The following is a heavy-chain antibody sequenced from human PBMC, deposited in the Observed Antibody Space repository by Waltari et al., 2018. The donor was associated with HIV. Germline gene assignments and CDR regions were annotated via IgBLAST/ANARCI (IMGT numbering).Heavy chain of an antibody. CDR1: GYSFNTSW. J-gene: IGHJ4*02. Sequence: VQLVQSGTEVKKPGESLKISCQTSGYSFNTSWIGWVRQMPGKGLEWIGIIYPADSDTKYSPSFQGQVSISVDKSISTAYLQWSRLRASDTAVYYCTTQDTTGTLPSYFWGQGTLVTVSS. CDR3: TTQDTTGTLPSYF. D-gene: IGHD3-10*01. CDR2: IYPADSDT. V-gene: IGHV5-51*01.